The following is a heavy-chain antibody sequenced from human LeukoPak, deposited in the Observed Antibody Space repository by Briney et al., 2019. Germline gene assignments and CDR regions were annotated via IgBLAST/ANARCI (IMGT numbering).Heavy chain of an antibody. Sequence: NSSETLSLTCTVSGDSISSGDYYWSWIRQPAGKGLEWIGRISSSGSTNYNPSLKSRVTISVDTSKNQFSLKLSSVTAADTAVYYCARAITYYDILTGYYTYYFDYWGQGTLVTVSS. CDR2: ISSSGST. CDR1: GDSISSGDYY. V-gene: IGHV4-61*02. CDR3: ARAITYYDILTGYYTYYFDY. J-gene: IGHJ4*02. D-gene: IGHD3-9*01.